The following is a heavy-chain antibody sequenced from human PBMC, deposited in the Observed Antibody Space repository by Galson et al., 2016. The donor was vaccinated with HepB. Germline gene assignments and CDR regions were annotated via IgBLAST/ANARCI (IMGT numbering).Heavy chain of an antibody. CDR3: ARKDDARGNYFSPLDL. CDR2: VRNNLNNYAT. Sequence: SLRLSCAASGFSLGGSSMHWVRQASGKGLEWLGRVRNNLNNYATVYGTSVKGRFTISRDDSENTAYLQLHSLKTEDTAVYYCARKDDARGNYFSPLDLWGPGTLVTVSS. J-gene: IGHJ4*02. V-gene: IGHV3-73*01. D-gene: IGHD4-23*01. CDR1: GFSLGGSS.